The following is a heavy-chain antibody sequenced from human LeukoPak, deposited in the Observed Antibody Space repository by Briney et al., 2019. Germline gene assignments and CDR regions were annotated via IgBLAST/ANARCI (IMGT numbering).Heavy chain of an antibody. CDR3: ARDYGDYDIEYYFDY. J-gene: IGHJ4*02. V-gene: IGHV3-21*01. CDR1: GFTFSSYS. D-gene: IGHD4-17*01. Sequence: GGSLRLSCAASGFTFSSYSMDWVRQAPGKGLEWVSSISSSSSYIYYADSVKGRFTISRDNAKNTLYLQMNSLRAEDTAVYYCARDYGDYDIEYYFDYWGQGTLVTVSS. CDR2: ISSSSSYI.